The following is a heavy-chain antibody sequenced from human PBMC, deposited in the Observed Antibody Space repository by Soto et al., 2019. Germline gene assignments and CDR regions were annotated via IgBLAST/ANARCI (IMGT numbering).Heavy chain of an antibody. CDR2: IHHSGST. V-gene: IGHV4-31*03. J-gene: IGHJ1*01. D-gene: IGHD3-10*01. CDR3: VRGVLS. Sequence: QVQLQESGPGLVKASQTLSLTCNVSGGSISSGGYYWTWIRQHPGKGLEWIGNIHHSGSTFYNPSLKSRVSISVDTSKNQFSLKLSSVTPADTAVYFCVRGVLSWGQGTLVTVSS. CDR1: GGSISSGGYY.